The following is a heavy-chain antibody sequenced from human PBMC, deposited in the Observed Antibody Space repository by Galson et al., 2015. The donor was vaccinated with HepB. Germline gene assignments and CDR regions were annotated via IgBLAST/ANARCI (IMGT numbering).Heavy chain of an antibody. D-gene: IGHD1-26*01. CDR3: AKAKWDGSRLLDY. Sequence: SLRLSCAASGFTFSSDSMNWVRQTPGKGLEWVGFISRSSGTTEYADSATGRFTISRDNAKNSLYLQMNSLRADDTAVYYCAKAKWDGSRLLDYWGQGTLVTVSS. CDR2: ISRSSGTT. CDR1: GFTFSSDS. V-gene: IGHV3-21*01. J-gene: IGHJ4*02.